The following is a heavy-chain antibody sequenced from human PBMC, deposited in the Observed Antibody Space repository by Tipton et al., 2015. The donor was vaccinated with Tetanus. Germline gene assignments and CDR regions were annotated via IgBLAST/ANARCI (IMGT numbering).Heavy chain of an antibody. V-gene: IGHV4-39*07. CDR2: VSYSGSI. CDR3: ARVKGTYNHYGLDV. J-gene: IGHJ6*02. Sequence: TLSLTCTVSGASISSNTYYWGWIRQPPGKGLEWIASVSYSGSIYYNPSLKSRVTMSLDTSKNQFSLRLRSVTAADTAVYYCARVKGTYNHYGLDVWGQGTTVTVAS. CDR1: GASISSNTYY. D-gene: IGHD3-10*01.